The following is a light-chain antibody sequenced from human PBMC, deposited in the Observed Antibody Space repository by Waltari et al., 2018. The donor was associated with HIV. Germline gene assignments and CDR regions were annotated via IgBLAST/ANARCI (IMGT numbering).Light chain of an antibody. CDR1: SGHSNYA. Sequence: QLVLTQSPSASASLGASVKLTCTLSSGHSNYAIAWHQQQPEKGPRYLRKFNSDGSPSKGDGTPARISCSSSGADRYLTISSLQSEDEADYYCQTWGTGSLVFGGGTKLTVL. J-gene: IGLJ3*02. V-gene: IGLV4-69*01. CDR2: FNSDGSP. CDR3: QTWGTGSLV.